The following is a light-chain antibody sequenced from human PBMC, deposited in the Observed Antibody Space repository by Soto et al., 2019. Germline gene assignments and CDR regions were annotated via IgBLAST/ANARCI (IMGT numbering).Light chain of an antibody. Sequence: QSVLTQPPSASGTPGQRVTISCSGSSSNIGSNSVNWYQQLPGTAPKLLIYSTNQRPSGVPDRFSGSKSDTLASLAISGLQSEDEADYYCAAWDDSLNGEVVFGGGTKVTVL. CDR3: AAWDDSLNGEVV. V-gene: IGLV1-44*01. CDR1: SSNIGSNS. J-gene: IGLJ2*01. CDR2: STN.